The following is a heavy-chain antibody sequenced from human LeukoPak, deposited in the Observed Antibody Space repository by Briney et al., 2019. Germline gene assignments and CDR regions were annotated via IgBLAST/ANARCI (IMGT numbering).Heavy chain of an antibody. Sequence: PSETLSLTCAVYGGSFSGYYWSWIRQPPGKGLEWLGEINHSGSTNYNPSLKSRVTISVDTSKNQFSLKLSSVTAADTAVYYCARVRATYYYDSSGYYTNLLFDYWGQGTLVTVSS. CDR2: INHSGST. CDR3: ARVRATYYYDSSGYYTNLLFDY. CDR1: GGSFSGYY. D-gene: IGHD3-22*01. V-gene: IGHV4-34*01. J-gene: IGHJ4*02.